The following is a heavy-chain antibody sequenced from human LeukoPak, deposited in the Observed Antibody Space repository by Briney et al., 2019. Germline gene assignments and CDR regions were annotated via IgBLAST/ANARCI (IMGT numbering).Heavy chain of an antibody. Sequence: PGGSLRLSCAASGFTFSSYWMNWARQAPGKGLEWVASINHNGNVNYYVDSVKGRFTISRDNAKNSLYLQMNSLRGEDTAVYYCARDHAYYDTSGYYDYWGQGTLVTVSS. CDR2: INHNGNVN. V-gene: IGHV3-7*01. CDR3: ARDHAYYDTSGYYDY. J-gene: IGHJ4*02. CDR1: GFTFSSYW. D-gene: IGHD3-22*01.